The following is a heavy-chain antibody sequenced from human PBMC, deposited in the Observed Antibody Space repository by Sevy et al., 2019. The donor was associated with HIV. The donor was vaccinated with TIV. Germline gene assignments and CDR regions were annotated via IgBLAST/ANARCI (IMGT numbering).Heavy chain of an antibody. D-gene: IGHD2-2*01. CDR2: ISSGSSFI. CDR1: GFSISGYT. J-gene: IGHJ4*02. Sequence: GGSLRLSCAASGFSISGYTMNWVRQAPGKGLEWVSSISSGSSFIYYADSLKGRFTISRDNARNLLYLQMNSLRVEDTAVYYCARVGLGDCSGTNCSPNDYWGQGNLVTVSS. CDR3: ARVGLGDCSGTNCSPNDY. V-gene: IGHV3-21*01.